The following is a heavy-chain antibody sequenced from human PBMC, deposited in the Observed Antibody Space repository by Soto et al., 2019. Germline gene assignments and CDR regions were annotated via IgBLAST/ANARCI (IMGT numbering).Heavy chain of an antibody. J-gene: IGHJ4*02. D-gene: IGHD3-16*02. CDR3: ARLSYRSFNFDY. Sequence: GPTLGNPTHPLTLPCTFSRFSLSTGGMCVSWLRQPPGKALEWLALIDWDDDKYYSTSLKTRLTISKDTSKNQVVLTVTNMDPVDTATYFCARLSYRSFNFDYWGQGTLVTVSS. V-gene: IGHV2-70*01. CDR1: RFSLSTGGMC. CDR2: IDWDDDK.